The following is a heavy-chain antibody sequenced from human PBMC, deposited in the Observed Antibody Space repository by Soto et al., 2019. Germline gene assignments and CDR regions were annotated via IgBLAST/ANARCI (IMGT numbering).Heavy chain of an antibody. CDR1: GCTFISYG. V-gene: IGHV1-18*04. Sequence: GASVKVSCKASGCTFISYGISWVRQAPGQGLAWMGWIRAYKGNTNYAQKLQGGVTMTTDTATSTAYMERKNLRSDVTAVYYCARVQRRGSSTSWLYHNYFYGMDVWGQGTTVTVSS. CDR2: IRAYKGNT. J-gene: IGHJ6*02. CDR3: ARVQRRGSSTSWLYHNYFYGMDV. D-gene: IGHD2-2*01.